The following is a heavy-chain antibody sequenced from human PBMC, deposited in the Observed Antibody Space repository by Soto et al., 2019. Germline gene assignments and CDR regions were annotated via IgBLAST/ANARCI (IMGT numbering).Heavy chain of an antibody. D-gene: IGHD6-19*01. J-gene: IGHJ6*02. V-gene: IGHV4-30-2*01. CDR1: GGSISSGGYS. CDR2: IYHSGST. Sequence: PSETLSLTCAVSGGSISSGGYSWSWNRQPPGKGLEWIGYIYHSGSTYYNLSLKSRVTISIDRSKNQFSLKLSSVTAADTAVYYCARGIEGWYQGRYYYGMDVWGQGTTVTVSS. CDR3: ARGIEGWYQGRYYYGMDV.